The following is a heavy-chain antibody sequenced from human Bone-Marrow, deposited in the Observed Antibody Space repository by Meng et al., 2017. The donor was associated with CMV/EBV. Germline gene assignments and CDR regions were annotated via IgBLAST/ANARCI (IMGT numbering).Heavy chain of an antibody. CDR3: ARDKKQWLVASRYYGMDV. V-gene: IGHV3-74*01. CDR1: GFTFSSYW. Sequence: LSLTCSASGFTFSSYWMHWVRQAPGKGLVWVSRINSDGSSTSYADSVKGRFTISRDNAKNPLYLQMNSLRAEDTAVYYCARDKKQWLVASRYYGMDVWGQGTTVTVSS. CDR2: INSDGSST. J-gene: IGHJ6*02. D-gene: IGHD6-19*01.